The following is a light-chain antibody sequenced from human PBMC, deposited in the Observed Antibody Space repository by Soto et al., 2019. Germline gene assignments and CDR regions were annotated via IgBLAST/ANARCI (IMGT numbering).Light chain of an antibody. CDR2: SDS. J-gene: IGLJ2*01. CDR1: RSNIGSNT. CDR3: AAWDDSPNVLMV. Sequence: QSVLTQPPSASGTPGQRVTISCSGRRSNIGSNTVNWYQQLPGMAPKLLIYSDSQRASGVPVRFSGSRSGTSASLAISGLQSEDEAEYYCAAWDDSPNVLMVFGGGTKLTVL. V-gene: IGLV1-44*01.